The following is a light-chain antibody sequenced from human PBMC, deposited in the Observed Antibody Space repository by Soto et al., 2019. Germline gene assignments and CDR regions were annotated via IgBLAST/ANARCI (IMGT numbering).Light chain of an antibody. CDR2: GNS. CDR1: SSNIGAGYD. V-gene: IGLV1-40*01. CDR3: QSYDSSLSGVV. Sequence: QSVLTQPPSVSGAPGQRVTISCTGSSSNIGAGYDVHWYQQLPGTAPKVLIYGNSNRPSGVPDRFSGSKSGTSASLAITGLQAEDEAGYYCQSYDSSLSGVVFGGATKLTVL. J-gene: IGLJ2*01.